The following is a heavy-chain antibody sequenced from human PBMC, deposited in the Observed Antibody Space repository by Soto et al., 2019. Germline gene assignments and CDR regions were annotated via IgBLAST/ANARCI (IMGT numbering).Heavy chain of an antibody. Sequence: QVQLVQSGAEVKKPGSSVKVSCKASGGTFSSYTISWVRQAPGQGLEWMGRIIPILGIANYAQKFQGRVTITADKSPSTAYMELSSLRSEDTAVYYCARERGYCSSTSCYAESRVVSPYYYYGMDVWGQGTTVTVSS. J-gene: IGHJ6*02. V-gene: IGHV1-69*08. CDR1: GGTFSSYT. D-gene: IGHD2-2*01. CDR2: IIPILGIA. CDR3: ARERGYCSSTSCYAESRVVSPYYYYGMDV.